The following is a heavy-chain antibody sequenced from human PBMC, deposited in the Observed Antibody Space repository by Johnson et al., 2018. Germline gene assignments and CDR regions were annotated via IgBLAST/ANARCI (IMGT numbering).Heavy chain of an antibody. CDR3: AKDPGDGYFSYYMAV. D-gene: IGHD3-10*01. J-gene: IGHJ6*03. CDR2: ISSGGTNK. V-gene: IGHV3-30*04. CDR1: GFSFNSYA. Sequence: QVQLVQSGGGVVQPGRSLRLSCVASGFSFNSYAMHWVRQAPGKGLEWVAIISSGGTNKHYADSVKGRFTISRDNSKSTLYLQMSSLRAEDTAIYYCAKDPGDGYFSYYMAVWGKGTTVTVS.